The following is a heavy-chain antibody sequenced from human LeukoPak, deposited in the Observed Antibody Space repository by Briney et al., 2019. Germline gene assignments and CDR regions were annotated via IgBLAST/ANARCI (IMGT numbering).Heavy chain of an antibody. V-gene: IGHV3-53*01. CDR2: LYIGGNT. J-gene: IGHJ4*02. CDR3: TTAAGYNYGQY. CDR1: GFIVSNNY. Sequence: GGSLRLSCVASGFIVSNNYMNWVRQAPGKGLEWVSALYIGGNTYYADSVRGRYTISRDNSKNTLYLQMNSLRAEDTAIYYCTTAAGYNYGQYWGQGTLVTVSS. D-gene: IGHD5-18*01.